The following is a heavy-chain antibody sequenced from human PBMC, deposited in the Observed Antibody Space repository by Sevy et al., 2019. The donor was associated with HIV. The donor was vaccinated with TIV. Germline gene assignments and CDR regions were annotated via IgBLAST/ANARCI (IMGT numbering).Heavy chain of an antibody. CDR1: GGTFSSYA. CDR3: AGVRRYYYGSGSGDFDY. J-gene: IGHJ4*02. CDR2: IIPIFGTA. D-gene: IGHD3-10*01. V-gene: IGHV1-69*13. Sequence: ASVKVSCKASGGTFSSYAISWVRQAPGQGLEWMGGIIPIFGTANYAQKFQGRVTITADESTSTAYMELGSLRSEDTAVYYCAGVRRYYYGSGSGDFDYWGQGTLVTVSS.